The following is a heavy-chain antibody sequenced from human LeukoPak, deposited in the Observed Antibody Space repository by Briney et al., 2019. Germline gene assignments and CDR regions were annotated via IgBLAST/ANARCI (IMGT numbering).Heavy chain of an antibody. Sequence: SVKVSCKASGGTFSSYAISWVRQAPGQGLKWMGRIIPIFGTANYAQQFQGRVTITTDESTSTAYMELSSLRSEDTAVYYCASAILDGYNDMYFHYWGQGTLVTVSS. V-gene: IGHV1-69*05. J-gene: IGHJ4*02. D-gene: IGHD5-24*01. CDR2: IIPIFGTA. CDR3: ASAILDGYNDMYFHY. CDR1: GGTFSSYA.